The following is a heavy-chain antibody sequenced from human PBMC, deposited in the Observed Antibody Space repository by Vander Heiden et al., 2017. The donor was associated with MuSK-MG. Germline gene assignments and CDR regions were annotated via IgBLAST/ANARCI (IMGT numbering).Heavy chain of an antibody. V-gene: IGHV4-34*01. CDR1: GGSFRGYY. J-gene: IGHJ4*02. Sequence: QVQLQQWGAGLLKPSETLSLTCAVYGGSFRGYYWSWIRQPPGKGLEWIGEINHSGSTNYNPSLKSRVTISVDTSKNQFSLKLSSVTAADTAVYYCARGEDGYNSVPSRFGYWGQGTLVTVSS. CDR3: ARGEDGYNSVPSRFGY. D-gene: IGHD5-12*01. CDR2: INHSGST.